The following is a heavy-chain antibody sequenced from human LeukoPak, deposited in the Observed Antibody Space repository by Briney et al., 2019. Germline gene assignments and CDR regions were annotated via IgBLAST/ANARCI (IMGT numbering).Heavy chain of an antibody. D-gene: IGHD2-2*02. CDR1: GYTFASYD. CDR3: ARGPRHYASTSCYRFDP. Sequence: GASVKVSCKASGYTFASYDINWVRQATGQGLEWMGWMNPNSGNTGYPQKFQGRVTITRNTSISTAYMELSSLRSEDTAVYYCARGPRHYASTSCYRFDPWGQGTLVTVSS. V-gene: IGHV1-8*03. J-gene: IGHJ5*02. CDR2: MNPNSGNT.